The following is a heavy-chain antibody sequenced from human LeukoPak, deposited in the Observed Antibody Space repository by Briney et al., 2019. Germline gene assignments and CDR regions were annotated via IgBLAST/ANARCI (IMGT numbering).Heavy chain of an antibody. CDR2: INPSGGST. CDR3: ARESSGWYDSLYYYYYYYMDV. Sequence: ASVKVSCKASGYTFTSYYMHWVRQAPGQGLEWMGIINPSGGSTSYAQKFQGRVTMTRDMSTSTVYMELSSLRSEDTAVYYCARESSGWYDSLYYYYYYYMDVWGKGTTVTVSS. J-gene: IGHJ6*03. D-gene: IGHD6-19*01. V-gene: IGHV1-46*01. CDR1: GYTFTSYY.